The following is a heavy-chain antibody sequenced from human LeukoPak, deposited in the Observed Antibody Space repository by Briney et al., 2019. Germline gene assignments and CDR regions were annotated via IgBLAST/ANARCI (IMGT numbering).Heavy chain of an antibody. D-gene: IGHD5-18*01. J-gene: IGHJ4*02. Sequence: ASVKVSCTASGYTFTGYYMHWVRQAPGQGLEWMGWINPNSGGTNYAQKFQGRVTMTRDTSISTAYMELSRLRSDDTAVYYCARGDTAMDPLDYWGQGTLVTVSS. V-gene: IGHV1-2*02. CDR2: INPNSGGT. CDR3: ARGDTAMDPLDY. CDR1: GYTFTGYY.